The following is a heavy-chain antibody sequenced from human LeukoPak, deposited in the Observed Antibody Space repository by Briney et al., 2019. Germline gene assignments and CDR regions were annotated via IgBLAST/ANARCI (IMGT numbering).Heavy chain of an antibody. D-gene: IGHD6-25*01. CDR1: GFTFSSYW. V-gene: IGHV3-74*01. J-gene: IGHJ4*02. Sequence: GGSLRLSCAASGFTFSSYWMHWVRQAPGKGLVWVSRINSDGSSTSYADSVKGRFTISRDNAKNTLYLQMNSLRAEDTAVYYCARAARGLGPGCLDYWGQGTLVTVSS. CDR3: ARAARGLGPGCLDY. CDR2: INSDGSST.